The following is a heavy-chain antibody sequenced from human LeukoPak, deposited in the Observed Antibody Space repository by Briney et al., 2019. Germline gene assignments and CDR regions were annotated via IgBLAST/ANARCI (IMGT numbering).Heavy chain of an antibody. CDR3: ARGNRYDSSGYYLDY. J-gene: IGHJ4*02. D-gene: IGHD3-22*01. V-gene: IGHV4-4*07. Sequence: SETLSLTCTVSGGSISSYYWSWLRQPAGKGLEWIGRIYTSGSTNYNPSLKSRVTISVDKSKNQFSLKLSSVTAADTAVYYCARGNRYDSSGYYLDYWGQGTLVTVSS. CDR2: IYTSGST. CDR1: GGSISSYY.